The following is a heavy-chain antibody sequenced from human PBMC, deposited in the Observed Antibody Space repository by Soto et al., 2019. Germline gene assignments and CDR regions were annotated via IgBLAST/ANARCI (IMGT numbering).Heavy chain of an antibody. CDR2: IKTDGSTT. V-gene: IGHV3-7*03. J-gene: IGHJ4*02. D-gene: IGHD1-26*01. CDR1: RFSFNPYW. Sequence: EVQLVESGGGLVQPGGSLRLSCAASRFSFNPYWMNWVRQAPGMGLEWLAIIKTDGSTTHYADSVKGRFTISRDNAKNSLFLQRNSLRADDTAVYYWVGGAGWELEYWGQGTLVTVSS. CDR3: VGGAGWELEY.